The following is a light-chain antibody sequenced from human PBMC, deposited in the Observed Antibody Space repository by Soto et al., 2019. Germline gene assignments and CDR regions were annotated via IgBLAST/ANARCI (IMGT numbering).Light chain of an antibody. J-gene: IGLJ1*01. Sequence: QSVLTQPASVSGSPGQSITISCSGTSSDVGAYNFVYWYQHYPDKAPKVVIYDVANRPSGVSYRFSASKSGNTASLTISGLQAEDEADYYCMSFTSSNTYVFGTGTKLTVL. CDR2: DVA. CDR1: SSDVGAYNF. V-gene: IGLV2-14*03. CDR3: MSFTSSNTYV.